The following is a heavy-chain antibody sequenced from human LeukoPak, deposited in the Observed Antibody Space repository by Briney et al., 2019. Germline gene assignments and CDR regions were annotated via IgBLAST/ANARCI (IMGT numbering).Heavy chain of an antibody. CDR2: IIPIFGSA. CDR3: ATATMVRDVHFDY. Sequence: ASVKVSCKASGYTFIDYYMHWVRQAPGQGLEWMGGIIPIFGSANYAQKFQGRVTITAVESTSTAYMELSSLRSEDTAVYYCATATMVRDVHFDYWGQGTLVTVSS. V-gene: IGHV1-69*13. D-gene: IGHD3-10*01. CDR1: GYTFIDYY. J-gene: IGHJ4*02.